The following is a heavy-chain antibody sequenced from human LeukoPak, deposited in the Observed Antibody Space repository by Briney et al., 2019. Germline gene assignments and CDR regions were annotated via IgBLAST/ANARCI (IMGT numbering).Heavy chain of an antibody. CDR1: GGSFSGYY. Sequence: PSETLSLTCAVYGGSFSGYYWSWIRQPPGKGLEWIGEINHSGSTNYNPSLKSRVTISVDTSKNQFSLKLSSVTAADTAVYYCARDSPWSPYYYYMDVWGKGTTVTVSS. CDR2: INHSGST. D-gene: IGHD2-15*01. V-gene: IGHV4-34*01. CDR3: ARDSPWSPYYYYMDV. J-gene: IGHJ6*03.